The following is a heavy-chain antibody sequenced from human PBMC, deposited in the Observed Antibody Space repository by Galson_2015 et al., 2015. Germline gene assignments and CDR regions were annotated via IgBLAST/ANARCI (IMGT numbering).Heavy chain of an antibody. J-gene: IGHJ6*03. D-gene: IGHD2/OR15-2a*01. Sequence: SVKVSCKASGYTFTSHALHWVRQAPGQRLEWVGWINAGNGKTEYSQKFQGRVTLTRDTSASTAYMELSSLRSGDSGIYYCARDQEIAFFYNSGNFVHYGFMDVWGTGTTVTVSS. CDR2: INAGNGKT. CDR3: ARDQEIAFFYNSGNFVHYGFMDV. CDR1: GYTFTSHA. V-gene: IGHV1-3*01.